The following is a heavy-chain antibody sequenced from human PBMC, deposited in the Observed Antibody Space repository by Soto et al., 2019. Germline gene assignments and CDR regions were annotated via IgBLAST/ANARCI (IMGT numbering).Heavy chain of an antibody. D-gene: IGHD1-26*01. CDR1: GGSISSSSYY. CDR2: IYYSGST. Sequence: SETLSLTCTVSGGSISSSSYYWGWIRQPPGKGLEWIGSIYYSGSTYYNPSLKSRVTISVDTSKNQFSLKLSSVTAADTAVYYCARHSGSYLGDAYYFDYWGQGTLVTVSS. J-gene: IGHJ4*02. V-gene: IGHV4-39*01. CDR3: ARHSGSYLGDAYYFDY.